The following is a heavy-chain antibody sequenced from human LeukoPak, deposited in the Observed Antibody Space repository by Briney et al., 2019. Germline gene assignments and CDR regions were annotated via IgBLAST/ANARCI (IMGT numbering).Heavy chain of an antibody. CDR3: ARAGTCSSTSCDGGIEY. V-gene: IGHV3-21*06. CDR1: GFAFSSYN. J-gene: IGHJ4*02. CDR2: ISTTSTYI. Sequence: TPGGSLRLSCAASGFAFSSYNMKWVPQAPGKGLEWVSLISTTSTYIYSADSVKGRFTVSRDNSKNLLYLQMDSLRVEDTAVYYCARAGTCSSTSCDGGIEYWGQGTLVTVSS. D-gene: IGHD2-2*01.